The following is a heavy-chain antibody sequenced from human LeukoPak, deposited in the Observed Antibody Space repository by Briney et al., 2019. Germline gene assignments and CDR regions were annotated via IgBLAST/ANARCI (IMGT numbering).Heavy chain of an antibody. CDR2: IYTSGST. V-gene: IGHV4-4*07. D-gene: IGHD2-15*01. J-gene: IGHJ2*01. CDR1: GGSISSYY. Sequence: PSETLSLTCTVSGGSISSYYWSWIRQPAGKGLEWIGRIYTSGSTNYNPSLKSRVTMSVDTSKNQFSLKLSSVTAADTAVYYCARANCSGGSCYYRYWYFDLWGRGTLVTVSS. CDR3: ARANCSGGSCYYRYWYFDL.